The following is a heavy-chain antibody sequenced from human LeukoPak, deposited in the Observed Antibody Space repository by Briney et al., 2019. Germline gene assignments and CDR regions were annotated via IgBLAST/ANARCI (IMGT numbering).Heavy chain of an antibody. D-gene: IGHD3-22*01. CDR2: IYSGGST. J-gene: IGHJ4*02. CDR3: AREVENYYDSSGYFDY. CDR1: GFTVSSNY. V-gene: IGHV3-66*01. Sequence: GGSLRLSCAASGFTVSSNYMGWVRQAPGKGLEWVSVIYSGGSTYYADSVKGRFTISRDNSKNTLYLQMNSLRAEDTAVYYCAREVENYYDSSGYFDYWGQGTLVTVSS.